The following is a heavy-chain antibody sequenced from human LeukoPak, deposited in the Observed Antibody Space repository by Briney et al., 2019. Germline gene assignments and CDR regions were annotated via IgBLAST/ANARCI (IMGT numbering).Heavy chain of an antibody. Sequence: GESLKISCKGSGYIFTSYWIGWVRQLPGKGLEWMGIVYPGDSDTRYSPSFQGQVTISADKSISTAYLQWSSLKASDTAMYYCARHSYDSSGYSYYFDYWGQGTLVTVSS. D-gene: IGHD3-22*01. CDR3: ARHSYDSSGYSYYFDY. CDR1: GYIFTSYW. V-gene: IGHV5-51*01. J-gene: IGHJ4*02. CDR2: VYPGDSDT.